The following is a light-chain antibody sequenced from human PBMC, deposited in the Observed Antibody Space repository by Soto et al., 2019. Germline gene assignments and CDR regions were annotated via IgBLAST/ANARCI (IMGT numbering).Light chain of an antibody. Sequence: QSALTQPASVSGSPGQSITISCTGASSDIGGYNYVSWYQQHPGKAPKLIISDVSNRPSGVSNRSSGSKSGNTASLTISGLQAEDEADYYCSSYTTSSTLAFGTGTKVTVL. CDR3: SSYTTSSTLA. CDR2: DVS. J-gene: IGLJ1*01. V-gene: IGLV2-14*03. CDR1: SSDIGGYNY.